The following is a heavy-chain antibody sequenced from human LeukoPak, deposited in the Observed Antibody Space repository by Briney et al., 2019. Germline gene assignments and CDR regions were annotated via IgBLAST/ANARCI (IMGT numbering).Heavy chain of an antibody. Sequence: GSLRLSCAAAGFTFSSYAMHWVRRAPGKGLEWVALISYDGSNKYYADSVKGRFTISRDNSKNTLYLRMNSLRAEDTAVYYCWVGTGPFDYWGQGTLVTVSS. V-gene: IGHV3-30*01. D-gene: IGHD2-8*02. CDR1: GFTFSSYA. CDR3: WVGTGPFDY. J-gene: IGHJ4*02. CDR2: ISYDGSNK.